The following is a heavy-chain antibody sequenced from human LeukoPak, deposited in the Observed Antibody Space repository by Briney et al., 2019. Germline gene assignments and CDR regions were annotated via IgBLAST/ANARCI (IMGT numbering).Heavy chain of an antibody. CDR2: ISGSGGST. Sequence: GGSLRLTCAASGFTFSSYAMSWVRQAPGKGLEWVSAISGSGGSTYHGNSVKGRFTISRDKSKNTLYLQMNSLRAEDTAIYYCAKEGSNWNVDYWGQGTLVTVSS. J-gene: IGHJ4*02. V-gene: IGHV3-23*01. CDR3: AKEGSNWNVDY. D-gene: IGHD1-1*01. CDR1: GFTFSSYA.